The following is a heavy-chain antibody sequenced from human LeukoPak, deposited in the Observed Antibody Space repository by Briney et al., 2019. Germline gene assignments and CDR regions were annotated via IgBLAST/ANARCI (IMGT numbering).Heavy chain of an antibody. V-gene: IGHV4-59*01. CDR1: GGSISSYY. CDR2: IYYSGST. J-gene: IGHJ4*02. D-gene: IGHD6-19*01. CDR3: ARETKSSGLDY. Sequence: PSETLSLTCTASGGSISSYYWSWIRQPPGKGLEWIGYIYYSGSTNYNPSLKSRVTISVDTSKNQFSLKLSSVTAADTAVYYCARETKSSGLDYWGQGTLVTVSS.